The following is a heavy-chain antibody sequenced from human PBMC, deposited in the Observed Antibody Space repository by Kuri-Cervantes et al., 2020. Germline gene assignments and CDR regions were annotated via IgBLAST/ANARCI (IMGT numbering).Heavy chain of an antibody. CDR2: IYHSGST. CDR1: GGSISSGGYS. D-gene: IGHD1-26*01. V-gene: IGHV4-30-2*01. Sequence: LRLSCAVSGGSISSGGYSWSWIRQPPGKGLEWIGYIYHSGSTYYNPSLKSRVTISVDRSKNQFSLKLSSVTAADTAVYYCATGKWELLGAGFDYWGQGTLVTVYS. J-gene: IGHJ4*02. CDR3: ATGKWELLGAGFDY.